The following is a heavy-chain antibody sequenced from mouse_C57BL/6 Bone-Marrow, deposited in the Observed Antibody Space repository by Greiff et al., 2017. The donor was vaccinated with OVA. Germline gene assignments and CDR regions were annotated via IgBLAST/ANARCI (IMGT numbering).Heavy chain of an antibody. CDR2: IDPSASYT. V-gene: IGHV1-69*01. CDR1: GYTFTSYW. CDR3: ARGDYP. Sequence: VQLQQPGAELVMPGASVKLSCKASGYTFTSYWMHWVKQRPGQGLEWIGEIDPSASYTNYNQKFKGKSTLTVDKSSSTAYMQLSSLTSEDSAVYYCARGDYPWGQGTSVTVSS. J-gene: IGHJ4*01. D-gene: IGHD2-4*01.